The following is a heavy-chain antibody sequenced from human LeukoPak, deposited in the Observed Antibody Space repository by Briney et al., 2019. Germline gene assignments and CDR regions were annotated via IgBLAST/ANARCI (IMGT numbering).Heavy chain of an antibody. CDR3: ASVAGTPRYFQH. CDR1: GFTFSSYA. CDR2: ISGSGGST. J-gene: IGHJ1*01. V-gene: IGHV3-23*01. Sequence: GGSPRLSCAASGFTFSSYAMSWVRQVPGKGLEWVSAISGSGGSTYYADSVKGRFTISRDNSKNTLYLQMNSLRAEDTAVYYCASVAGTPRYFQHWGQGTLVTVSS. D-gene: IGHD6-19*01.